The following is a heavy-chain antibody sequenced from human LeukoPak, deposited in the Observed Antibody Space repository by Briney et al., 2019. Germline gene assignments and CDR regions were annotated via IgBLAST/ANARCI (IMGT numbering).Heavy chain of an antibody. CDR1: GYTFNGYY. Sequence: WASVKVSCKASGYTFNGYYIHWVRQAPGQGLEWMGWINPNSGGTNYAQKFQGRVTMTRDTSISTAYMELSRLRSDDTAVYYCARDNWLAPKDAFDIWGQGTMVTVSS. CDR3: ARDNWLAPKDAFDI. J-gene: IGHJ3*02. D-gene: IGHD6-19*01. CDR2: INPNSGGT. V-gene: IGHV1-2*02.